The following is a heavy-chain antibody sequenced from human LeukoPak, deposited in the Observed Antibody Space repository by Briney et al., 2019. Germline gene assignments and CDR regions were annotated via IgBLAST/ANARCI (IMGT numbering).Heavy chain of an antibody. D-gene: IGHD1-26*01. CDR2: ISSSGSTI. CDR1: GFTFSDYY. J-gene: IGHJ6*03. CDR3: ARSGRGSYLSYYYYYYMDV. V-gene: IGHV3-11*04. Sequence: PGGSLRLSCAASGFTFSDYYMSWIRQAPGKGLEWVSYISSSGSTIYYADSVKGRFTISRDNAKNSLYLQMNSLRAEDTAVYYCARSGRGSYLSYYYYYYMDVWGKGTTVTVSS.